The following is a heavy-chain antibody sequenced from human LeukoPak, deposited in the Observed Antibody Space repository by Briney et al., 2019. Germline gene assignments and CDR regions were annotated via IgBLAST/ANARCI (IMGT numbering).Heavy chain of an antibody. J-gene: IGHJ4*02. CDR2: INHSGST. D-gene: IGHD3-22*01. Sequence: PSETLSLTCAVYGGSFSGYYWSWIRQPPGKGLEWIGEINHSGSTNYNPSLKGRVTISVDTSKNQFSLKLSSVTAADTAVYYCARVTRRLSYYYDRPYYFDYWGQGTLVTVSS. CDR1: GGSFSGYY. CDR3: ARVTRRLSYYYDRPYYFDY. V-gene: IGHV4-34*01.